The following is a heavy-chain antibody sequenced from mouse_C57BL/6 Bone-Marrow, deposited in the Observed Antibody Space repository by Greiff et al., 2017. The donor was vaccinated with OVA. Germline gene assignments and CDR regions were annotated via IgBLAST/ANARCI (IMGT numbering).Heavy chain of an antibody. CDR3: ASAVFAY. CDR1: GYTFTSYW. D-gene: IGHD3-3*01. Sequence: QVQLQQPGAELVKPGASVKLSCKASGYTFTSYWMQWVKQRPGQGLEWIGEIDPSDSYTNYNQKFKGKATLTVDTSSSTAYMQLSSLTSEDSAVYYCASAVFAYWGQGNRVTVSA. CDR2: IDPSDSYT. V-gene: IGHV1-50*01. J-gene: IGHJ3*01.